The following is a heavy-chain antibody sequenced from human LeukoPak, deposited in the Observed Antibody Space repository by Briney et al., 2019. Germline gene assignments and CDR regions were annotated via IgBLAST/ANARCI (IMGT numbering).Heavy chain of an antibody. CDR1: GFTFSSYA. D-gene: IGHD3-10*01. CDR2: ISGSGGST. Sequence: GGSLRLSCAASGFTFSSYAMSWVGQAPGKGLGWVSAISGSGGSTYYADSVKGRFTISRDNSKNTLYLQMNSLRAEDTAVYYCAKDRVYYGSGQFPHWGQGTLVTLPS. J-gene: IGHJ4*02. CDR3: AKDRVYYGSGQFPH. V-gene: IGHV3-23*01.